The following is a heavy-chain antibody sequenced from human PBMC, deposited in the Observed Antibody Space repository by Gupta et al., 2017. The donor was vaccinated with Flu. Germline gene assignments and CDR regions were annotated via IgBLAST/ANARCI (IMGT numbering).Heavy chain of an antibody. CDR2: ISSSSSYI. J-gene: IGHJ4*02. CDR3: ARDSSSWPPYYFDY. V-gene: IGHV3-21*01. D-gene: IGHD6-13*01. CDR1: GFTFSSYS. Sequence: EVQLVESGGGLVKPGGSLRLSCAASGFTFSSYSMNWVRQAPGKGLEWVSSISSSSSYIYYADSVKGRFTISRDNAKNSLYLQMNSLRAEDTAVYYCARDSSSWPPYYFDYWGQGTLVTGSS.